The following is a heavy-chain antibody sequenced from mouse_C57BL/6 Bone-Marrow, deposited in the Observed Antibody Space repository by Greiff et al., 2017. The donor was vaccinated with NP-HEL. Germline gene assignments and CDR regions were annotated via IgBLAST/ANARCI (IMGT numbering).Heavy chain of an antibody. J-gene: IGHJ2*01. CDR2: IYPRSGNT. CDR3: ARGEISPYYLDY. CDR1: GYTFTSYG. D-gene: IGHD2-4*01. Sequence: VKLQESGAELARPGASVKLSCKASGYTFTSYGISWVKQRTGQGLEWIGEIYPRSGNTYYNEKFKGKATLTAAKSSSTAYMELRSLTSEDSAVFSWARGEISPYYLDYGGKGTTLTVSS. V-gene: IGHV1-81*01.